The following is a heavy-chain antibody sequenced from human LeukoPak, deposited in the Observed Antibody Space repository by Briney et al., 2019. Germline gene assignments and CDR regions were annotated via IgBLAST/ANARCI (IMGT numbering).Heavy chain of an antibody. J-gene: IGHJ3*02. V-gene: IGHV3-7*01. Sequence: PGGSLRLSCAASGFTFSSYWMSWVRQPPGKGREWVANINQEGSEKYYVDSVKGRFTISRDNAKNSLYLQMNSLRAEDTAVYYCARDPRRDVLRFLEWLDAFDIWGQGTMVTVSS. CDR2: INQEGSEK. D-gene: IGHD3-3*01. CDR3: ARDPRRDVLRFLEWLDAFDI. CDR1: GFTFSSYW.